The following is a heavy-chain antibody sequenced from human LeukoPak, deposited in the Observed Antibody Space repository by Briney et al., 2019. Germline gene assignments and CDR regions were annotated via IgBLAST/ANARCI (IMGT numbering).Heavy chain of an antibody. J-gene: IGHJ4*02. V-gene: IGHV3-23*01. CDR2: ISGSGGST. CDR3: AVCSSWYIFDY. Sequence: PGGSLRLSCAASGFIFSSYAMSWVRPAPGKGLECVSSISGSGGSTYYADSVKGRFTISRDNSKKTLDLQMNSLRDEDTAVYYCAVCSSWYIFDYWGQGTLVTVSS. D-gene: IGHD6-13*01. CDR1: GFIFSSYA.